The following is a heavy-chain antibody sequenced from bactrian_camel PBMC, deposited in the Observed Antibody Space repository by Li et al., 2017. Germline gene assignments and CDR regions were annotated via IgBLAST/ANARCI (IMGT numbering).Heavy chain of an antibody. J-gene: IGHJ4*01. Sequence: DVQLVESGGGLVQPGGSLRLSCEASGFTFSNYAMSWVRQAPGKGLEWVSTINSGGGNTYYADAVKGRFTISRDNAQNTLYLQFNSLKTEDRPRITVQFSPRRAPIIIREVRGSRSPSP. D-gene: IGHD2*01. CDR1: GFTFSNYA. CDR2: INSGGGNT. V-gene: IGHV3S31*01.